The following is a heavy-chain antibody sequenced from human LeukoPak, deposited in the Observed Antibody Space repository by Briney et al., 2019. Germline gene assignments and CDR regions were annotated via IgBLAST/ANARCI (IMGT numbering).Heavy chain of an antibody. Sequence: SGGSLRLSCVASGFPLSSYSINWVRQAPGKGLEWVSYISSSGSAIYYVDSVKGRFTVSRDNAKNPLFLQMNSPRAEDTAVYYCVRVKGSYFDYWGQGALVTVSS. D-gene: IGHD2-15*01. CDR2: ISSSGSAI. V-gene: IGHV3-48*01. J-gene: IGHJ4*02. CDR1: GFPLSSYS. CDR3: VRVKGSYFDY.